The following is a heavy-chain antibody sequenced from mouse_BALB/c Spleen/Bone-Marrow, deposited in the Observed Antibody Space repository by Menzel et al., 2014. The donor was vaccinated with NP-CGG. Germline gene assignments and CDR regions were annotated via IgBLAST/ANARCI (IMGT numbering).Heavy chain of an antibody. D-gene: IGHD1-1*01. CDR2: INPSTGYT. J-gene: IGHJ1*01. V-gene: IGHV1-7*01. Sequence: VQLRQSGAELAKPGASVKMSCKASGYTFTSYWMHWVKQRPGQGLEWIGYINPSTGYTEYNQKFKDKATLTADKSSSTAYMQLSSLTSEDSAVYYCAREYYGNSGYFDVWGAGTTVTVSS. CDR1: GYTFTSYW. CDR3: AREYYGNSGYFDV.